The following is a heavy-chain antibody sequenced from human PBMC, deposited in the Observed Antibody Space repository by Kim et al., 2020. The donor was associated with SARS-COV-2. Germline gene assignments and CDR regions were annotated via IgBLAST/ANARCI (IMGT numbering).Heavy chain of an antibody. CDR1: GFTVSSSF. J-gene: IGHJ6*02. CDR2: IYADDTT. D-gene: IGHD3-10*01. Sequence: GGSLRLSCAASGFTVSSSFITWVRQAPGKGLEWVSIIYADDTTYYADSVKGRFTISRDNSKNTLYLQMNSLRSEDTAVYYCARDGPPFMVRGRGGMDVWGQGITVTVSS. V-gene: IGHV3-53*01. CDR3: ARDGPPFMVRGRGGMDV.